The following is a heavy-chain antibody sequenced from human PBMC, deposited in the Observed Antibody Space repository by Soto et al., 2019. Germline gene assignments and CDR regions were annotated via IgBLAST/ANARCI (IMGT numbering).Heavy chain of an antibody. V-gene: IGHV4-30-4*01. CDR1: GGSISSGDSY. D-gene: IGHD3-16*01. J-gene: IGHJ6*03. Sequence: PSETLSLTCTVSGGSISSGDSYWSWIRQPPGKGLEWIGYIYYSGSTYYNPSLKSRVTLSVDTSKNQFSLKLSSVTAADTAVYYCARYLGYYYYIDVWGKGTTVTVSS. CDR3: ARYLGYYYYIDV. CDR2: IYYSGST.